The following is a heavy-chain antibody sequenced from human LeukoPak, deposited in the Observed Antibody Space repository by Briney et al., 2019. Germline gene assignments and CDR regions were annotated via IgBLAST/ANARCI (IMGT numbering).Heavy chain of an antibody. J-gene: IGHJ3*02. CDR3: ARDGKAVAVAFDI. V-gene: IGHV3-11*04. CDR2: IGSSGRTI. Sequence: GGSLRLSCAASGSTFSDYYMSWIRQAPGKGLEWVSYIGSSGRTIYYADSVKGRFTISRDNAKNSLYLQMNSLRAEDTAVYYCARDGKAVAVAFDIWGQGTMVTVSS. CDR1: GSTFSDYY. D-gene: IGHD6-19*01.